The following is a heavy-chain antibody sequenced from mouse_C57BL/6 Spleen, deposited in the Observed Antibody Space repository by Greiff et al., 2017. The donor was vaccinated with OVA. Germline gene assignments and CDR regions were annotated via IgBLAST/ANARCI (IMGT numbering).Heavy chain of an antibody. Sequence: QVQLQQSGAELVKPGASVKISCKASGYAFSSYWMNWVKQRPGKGLEWIGQIYPGDGDTNYNGKFKGKATLTADKSSSTAYMQLSSLTSEDSAVYFCASHITTVVGLDYWGQGTTLTVSS. CDR3: ASHITTVVGLDY. CDR2: IYPGDGDT. J-gene: IGHJ2*01. D-gene: IGHD1-1*01. V-gene: IGHV1-80*01. CDR1: GYAFSSYW.